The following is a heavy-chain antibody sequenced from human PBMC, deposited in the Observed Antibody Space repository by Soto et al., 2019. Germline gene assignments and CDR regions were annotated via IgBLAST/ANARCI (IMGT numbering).Heavy chain of an antibody. CDR3: ARSPNYYYYDFDV. D-gene: IGHD3-10*01. Sequence: PSETLSLTCTVSGGSVSSGDYFWSWLRQSPGKRLEWIAYIYYSGSTNYNPSLKSRATISVDTSKSQVSLTLTSMTAADAALYYCARSPNYYYYDFDVWGNGTAVTVSS. CDR1: GGSVSSGDYF. J-gene: IGHJ6*04. CDR2: IYYSGST. V-gene: IGHV4-61*08.